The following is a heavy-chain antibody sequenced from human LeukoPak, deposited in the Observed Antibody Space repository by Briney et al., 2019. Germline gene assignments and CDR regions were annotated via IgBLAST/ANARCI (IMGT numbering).Heavy chain of an antibody. CDR1: GASISSITYS. CDR2: GSDSGSA. D-gene: IGHD3-10*01. J-gene: IGHJ4*02. Sequence: PSETLSLNCSVSGASISSITYSWGWIRQPPGKGLEWIASGSDSGSAYYNPSLKSRVVISVDTSNNLSSLRLSSVTAADTAVYYCARLNSFGSGSDCFDYWGQGTVVIVSS. CDR3: ARLNSFGSGSDCFDY. V-gene: IGHV4-39*01.